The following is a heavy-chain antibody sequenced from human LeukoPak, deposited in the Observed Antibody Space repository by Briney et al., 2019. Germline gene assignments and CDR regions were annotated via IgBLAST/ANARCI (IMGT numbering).Heavy chain of an antibody. CDR3: ARDRQYVMDV. CDR1: GFTFNNYH. CDR2: INSDGSST. V-gene: IGHV3-74*01. J-gene: IGHJ6*02. Sequence: PGGSLRLSCTASGFTFNNYHMAWVRQAPGKGLVWVSRINSDGSSTSYEDSVKGRFTISRDNARNTLYLQMNSLRAEDTAVYYCARDRQYVMDVWGQGTTVTVSS.